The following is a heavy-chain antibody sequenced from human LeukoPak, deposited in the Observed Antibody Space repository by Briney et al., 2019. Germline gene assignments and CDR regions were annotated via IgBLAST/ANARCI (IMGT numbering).Heavy chain of an antibody. Sequence: ASAKVSCKAFGYTFTSYDINWVRQATGQGLEWMGWMNPNSGNTGYAQKFQGRVTMTRNTSISTAYMELSSLRSEDTAVYYCARVSITRHYYYYYMDVWGKGTTVTVSS. J-gene: IGHJ6*03. CDR1: GYTFTSYD. CDR3: ARVSITRHYYYYYMDV. CDR2: MNPNSGNT. V-gene: IGHV1-8*01. D-gene: IGHD2-2*01.